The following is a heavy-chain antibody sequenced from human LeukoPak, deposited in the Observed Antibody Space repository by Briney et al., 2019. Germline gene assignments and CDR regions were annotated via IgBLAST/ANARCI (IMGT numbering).Heavy chain of an antibody. CDR3: ARDFIDDDYGVDY. Sequence: ASVKVSCKASGYSFVLYGISWVRQAPGQGPEWMGWISTYNGNTKYAEKFQGRVTMTTDTPTSTAYMELRSLRSDDTAVYYCARDFIDDDYGVDYWGQGTLVTVSS. V-gene: IGHV1-18*01. CDR2: ISTYNGNT. J-gene: IGHJ4*02. D-gene: IGHD4-17*01. CDR1: GYSFVLYG.